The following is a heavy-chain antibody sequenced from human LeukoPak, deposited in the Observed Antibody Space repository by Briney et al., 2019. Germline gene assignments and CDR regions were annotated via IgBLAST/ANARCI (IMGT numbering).Heavy chain of an antibody. CDR1: GFTFSSYW. CDR2: IKQDGSEK. J-gene: IGHJ6*03. CDR3: AREKSITIFGVVTLTDGDYMDV. D-gene: IGHD3-3*01. V-gene: IGHV3-7*01. Sequence: GGSLRLSCAASGFTFSSYWMSWVRQAPGKGLEWVANIKQDGSEKYYVDSVKGRFTISRDNAKNSLYLQMNSLRAEDTAVYYCAREKSITIFGVVTLTDGDYMDVWGKGTTVTVSS.